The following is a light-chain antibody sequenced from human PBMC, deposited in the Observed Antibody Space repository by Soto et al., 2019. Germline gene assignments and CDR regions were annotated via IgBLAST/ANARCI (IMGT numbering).Light chain of an antibody. V-gene: IGKV1-5*03. J-gene: IGKJ1*01. Sequence: DIQMTQSPSTLSGSVGDRVTIPCRDSQTISSWLAWYQQKPGKAPKLLIYKASNLKSGVPSRFSGSGSGTEFTLTISSLQPDDFATYYCQHYNSYSEAFGQGTKVDI. CDR2: KAS. CDR3: QHYNSYSEA. CDR1: QTISSW.